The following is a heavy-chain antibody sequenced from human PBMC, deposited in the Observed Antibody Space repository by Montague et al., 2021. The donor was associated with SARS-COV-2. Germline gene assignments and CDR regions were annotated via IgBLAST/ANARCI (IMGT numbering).Heavy chain of an antibody. V-gene: IGHV4-59*13. CDR2: IYYSGIT. J-gene: IGHJ4*02. CDR3: ARGVVAAPDTSDY. D-gene: IGHD6-13*01. CDR1: GDSISGFY. Sequence: SETLSLTCTVSGDSISGFYWNWIRQPPGKGLEWIGKIYYSGITNYNPSXKSRVTISVDTSKNQLSLKLISVTAADTALYYCARGVVAAPDTSDYWGQGTLVTVSS.